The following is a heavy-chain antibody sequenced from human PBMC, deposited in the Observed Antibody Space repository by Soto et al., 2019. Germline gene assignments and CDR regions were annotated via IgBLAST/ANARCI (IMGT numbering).Heavy chain of an antibody. CDR3: AKEGVGVGAGSGFDY. D-gene: IGHD1-26*01. V-gene: IGHV3-30*18. CDR1: GFTFSSYG. Sequence: QVQLVESGGGVVQPGRSLRLSCAASGFTFSSYGMHWVSQAPGKGLEWVAVISYDGSNKYYADSVKGRFTISRDNSKNTLYLQMNSLRAEDTAVYYCAKEGVGVGAGSGFDYWGQGTLVTVSS. CDR2: ISYDGSNK. J-gene: IGHJ4*02.